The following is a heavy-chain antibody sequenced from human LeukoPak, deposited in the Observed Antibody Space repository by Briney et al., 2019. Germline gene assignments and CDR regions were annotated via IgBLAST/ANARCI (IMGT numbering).Heavy chain of an antibody. V-gene: IGHV3-7*03. J-gene: IGHJ4*02. CDR3: ARDQYDTWSRRGNFDS. CDR1: GFIFTNYF. Sequence: GGSLRLSCAASGFIFTNYFVSWVRQAPGKGLEWVASIKHDGSEKYYVDSVKGRFTISGDNTKNSLYLQMNSLRVEDTAVFYCARDQYDTWSRRGNFDSWGQGTLVIVSS. D-gene: IGHD3-3*01. CDR2: IKHDGSEK.